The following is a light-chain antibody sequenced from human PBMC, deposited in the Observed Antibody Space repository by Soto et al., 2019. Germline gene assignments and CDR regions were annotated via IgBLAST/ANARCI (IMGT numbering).Light chain of an antibody. CDR2: HNT. J-gene: IGLJ2*01. CDR1: SSNIGNNN. Sequence: QTVVTQPPSASATHGQRVTISCSGSSSNIGNNNAYWYQHVPGTAPKLIIHHNTLRPSWVPDRFSGSKSGTSASLAISGLQSDDDSDYYCAAWDDSLGAVVFGGGTKLTVL. CDR3: AAWDDSLGAVV. V-gene: IGLV1-47*02.